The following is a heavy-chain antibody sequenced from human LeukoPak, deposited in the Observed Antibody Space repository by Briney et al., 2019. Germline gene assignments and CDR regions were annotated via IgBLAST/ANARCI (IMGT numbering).Heavy chain of an antibody. CDR3: ARAFYSNRKNYYYMDV. D-gene: IGHD4-11*01. V-gene: IGHV4-4*07. CDR2: IYTSGST. CDR1: GYSISSGYY. Sequence: PSETLSLTCTVSGYSISSGYYWSWIRQPAGKGLEWIGRIYTSGSTNYNPSLKSRVTMSVDTSKNQFSLKLSSVTAADTAVYYCARAFYSNRKNYYYMDVWGKGTTVTVSS. J-gene: IGHJ6*03.